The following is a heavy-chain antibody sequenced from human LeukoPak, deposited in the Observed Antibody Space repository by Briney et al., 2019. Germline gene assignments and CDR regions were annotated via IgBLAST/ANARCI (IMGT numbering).Heavy chain of an antibody. CDR1: GYTITGYY. D-gene: IGHD1-1*01. V-gene: IGHV1-2*02. CDR2: IDPNSGDT. J-gene: IGHJ4*02. CDR3: ARDRHWNQGNFDY. Sequence: ASVKVSCKASGYTITGYYIHWVRQAPGQGLEWMGWIDPNSGDTNYAQKFQGGVTMTRDTSINTAFMELSRLRSDDTAVYYCARDRHWNQGNFDYWGQGTLVTVSS.